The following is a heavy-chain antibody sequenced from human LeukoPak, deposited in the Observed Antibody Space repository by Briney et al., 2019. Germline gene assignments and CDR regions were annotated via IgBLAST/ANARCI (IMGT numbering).Heavy chain of an antibody. V-gene: IGHV3-74*01. CDR3: ARDLGQYYDTSDNWFDP. D-gene: IGHD3-22*01. J-gene: IGHJ5*02. CDR2: INSDGINT. CDR1: GFTFTIYG. Sequence: GGSLRLSCAASGFTFTIYGMHWVRQAPGKGLGWVSRINSDGINTSYADSVKGRFTISRDNAKNTLNLQMNSLRAEDTAVYYCARDLGQYYDTSDNWFDPWGQGTLVTVSS.